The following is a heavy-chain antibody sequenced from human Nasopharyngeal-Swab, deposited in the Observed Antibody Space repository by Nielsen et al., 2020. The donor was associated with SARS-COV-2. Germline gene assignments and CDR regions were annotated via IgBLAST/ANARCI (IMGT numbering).Heavy chain of an antibody. Sequence: SLKISCAASGFTFDDYAMHWVRQAPGKGLEWVSGISWNSGSIGYADSVKGRFTISRDNAKNSLYLQMNSLRAEDTALYYCAKGVVAATPFGMDVWGQGTTVTVSS. CDR3: AKGVVAATPFGMDV. D-gene: IGHD2-15*01. CDR1: GFTFDDYA. V-gene: IGHV3-9*01. CDR2: ISWNSGSI. J-gene: IGHJ6*02.